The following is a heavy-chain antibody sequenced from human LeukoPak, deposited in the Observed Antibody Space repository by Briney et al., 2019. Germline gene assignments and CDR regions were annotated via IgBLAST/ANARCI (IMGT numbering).Heavy chain of an antibody. J-gene: IGHJ6*04. CDR1: GGSLTSNLYW. D-gene: IGHD6-19*01. CDR2: MYYGGSP. CDR3: ARGSRLAGTSHTVDV. Sequence: SETLSLTCSVSGGSLTSNLYWWAWIRQPPGKGLEWIGSMYYGGSPDYNPSLKSRLTISVDTSKNQFSLKLSSVTAADTAVYYCARGSRLAGTSHTVDVWGKGTTVTVSS. V-gene: IGHV4-39*01.